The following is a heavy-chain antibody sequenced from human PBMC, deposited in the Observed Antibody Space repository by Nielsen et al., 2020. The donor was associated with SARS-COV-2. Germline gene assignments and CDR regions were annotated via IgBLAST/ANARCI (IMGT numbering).Heavy chain of an antibody. CDR2: ISSSSSTI. Sequence: GESLKISCAASGFTFSSYSMNWVRQAPGKGLEWVSYISSSSSTIYYADSVKGRFTISRDNAKNSLYLQMNSLRDEDTAVYYCAREGGDSGSRYALDIWGQGTPVTVSS. D-gene: IGHD1-26*01. J-gene: IGHJ6*02. CDR3: AREGGDSGSRYALDI. CDR1: GFTFSSYS. V-gene: IGHV3-48*02.